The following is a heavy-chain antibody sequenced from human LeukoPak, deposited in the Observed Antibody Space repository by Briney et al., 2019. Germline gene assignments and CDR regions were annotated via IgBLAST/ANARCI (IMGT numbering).Heavy chain of an antibody. CDR1: GGSISSGSYY. CDR3: ARGGCSGGSCYVDY. D-gene: IGHD2-15*01. J-gene: IGHJ4*02. CDR2: IYTSGST. V-gene: IGHV4-61*02. Sequence: PSQTLSLTCTVSGGSISSGSYYWSWIRQPAGKGLEWIGRIYTSGSTNYNPSLKSRVTISVDTSKNQFSLKLSSVTAADTAEYYCARGGCSGGSCYVDYWGQGTLVTVSS.